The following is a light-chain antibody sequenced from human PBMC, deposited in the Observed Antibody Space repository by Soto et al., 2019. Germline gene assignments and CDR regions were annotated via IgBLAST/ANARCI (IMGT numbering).Light chain of an antibody. V-gene: IGKV3-20*01. CDR1: QSVSSSY. CDR3: QHYGSSSWT. Sequence: EIVLTQSPGTLYLSPGERATLSCSASQSVSSSYLAWYQQKPGQAPRLLIYGTSSRATAIPNRFSGSGSGTDFTLTISRLEPEDFSVYYCQHYGSSSWTFGQGTKVEI. J-gene: IGKJ1*01. CDR2: GTS.